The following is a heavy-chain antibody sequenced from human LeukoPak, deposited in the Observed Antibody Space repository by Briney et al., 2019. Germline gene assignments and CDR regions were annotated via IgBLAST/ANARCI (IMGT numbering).Heavy chain of an antibody. D-gene: IGHD2-2*01. V-gene: IGHV3-21*01. CDR2: ISSSSSYI. J-gene: IGHJ5*02. Sequence: GGSLRLSCAASGFTFSSYSMNWVRQAPGKGLEWVSSISSSSSYIYYADSVKGRFTISRDNAKNSLYLQMNSLRAEDTAVYYCAREHIVVVPAAKPKSGVIDLWGQGTLVTVSS. CDR3: AREHIVVVPAAKPKSGVIDL. CDR1: GFTFSSYS.